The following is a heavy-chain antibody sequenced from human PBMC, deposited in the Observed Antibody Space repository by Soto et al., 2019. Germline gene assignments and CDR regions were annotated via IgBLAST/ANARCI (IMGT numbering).Heavy chain of an antibody. V-gene: IGHV4-34*01. CDR1: GGSFSDYT. CDR2: INAAGSA. CDR3: ARVTSSWGLVSYFDY. J-gene: IGHJ4*02. Sequence: PSETLSLTCAVSGGSFSDYTWTWIRQSPGKGLEWIGQINAAGSASYNPSLKSRLTISVGTSNKAFFLDLTSVTAADTAVYYCARVTSSWGLVSYFDYWGQGTLVTVSS. D-gene: IGHD6-13*01.